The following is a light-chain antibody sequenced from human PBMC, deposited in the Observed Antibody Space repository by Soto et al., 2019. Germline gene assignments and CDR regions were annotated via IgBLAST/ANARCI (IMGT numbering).Light chain of an antibody. V-gene: IGKV3-20*01. Sequence: NVLTQSPGTLSLSPWERGTLSCRASQSVSSNYLAWYQQKPGQAPRLLISGASSRATGIPDRFSGSGSGTDFTLTITGLVPEDFAVYYCQQYGTSPLTFGGGTKVDIK. J-gene: IGKJ4*01. CDR3: QQYGTSPLT. CDR1: QSVSSNY. CDR2: GAS.